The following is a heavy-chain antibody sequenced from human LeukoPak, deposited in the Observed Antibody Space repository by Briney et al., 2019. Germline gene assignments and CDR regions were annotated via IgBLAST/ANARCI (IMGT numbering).Heavy chain of an antibody. CDR3: ARAPSEIGGYYPEYFRH. CDR2: IKSDGST. D-gene: IGHD3-22*01. V-gene: IGHV3-74*01. J-gene: IGHJ1*01. CDR1: GFTFSSYW. Sequence: GGSLRLSCAASGFTFSSYWMHWVRQAPGKGLVWVSRIKSDGSTNYADSVKGRFTISRDNAKNTVPLQMNSLRAENTGVYYCARAPSEIGGYYPEYFRHWGQGTLVTVSS.